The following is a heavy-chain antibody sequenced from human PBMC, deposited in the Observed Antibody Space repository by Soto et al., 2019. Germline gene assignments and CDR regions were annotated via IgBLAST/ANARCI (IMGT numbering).Heavy chain of an antibody. CDR2: INAGNGNT. CDR1: GFIFTTHA. V-gene: IGHV1-3*01. D-gene: IGHD3-22*01. Sequence: QVQLVQSGAEVKEPGASVKISCKASGFIFTTHAIHWIRQAPGQRLEWMGWINAGNGNTKYSERLQARVTITRDTSASTAYLELSSLRSEDRAVYYCARRNNSGPIDHWGQGTLVIVSS. J-gene: IGHJ4*02. CDR3: ARRNNSGPIDH.